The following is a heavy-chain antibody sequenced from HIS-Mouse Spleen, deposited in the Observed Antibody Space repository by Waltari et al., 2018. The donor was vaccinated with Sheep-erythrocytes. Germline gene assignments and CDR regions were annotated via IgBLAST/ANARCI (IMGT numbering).Heavy chain of an antibody. CDR1: GFTFSSYA. Sequence: QVQLVESGGGVVQPGRSLRLSCAASGFTFSSYAMHWVRQDPGQGREWVEIISYDGSNKYYADSVKGRFTISRDNSKNTLYLQMNSLRAEDTAVYYCARGAFDIWGQGTMVTVSS. J-gene: IGHJ3*02. V-gene: IGHV3-30-3*01. CDR2: ISYDGSNK. CDR3: ARGAFDI.